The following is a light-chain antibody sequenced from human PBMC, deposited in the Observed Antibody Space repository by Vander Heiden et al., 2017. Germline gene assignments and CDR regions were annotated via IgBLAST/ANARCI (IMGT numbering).Light chain of an antibody. Sequence: PGQRVTISCSGSSSNIGSNYVYWYQQLPGTAPKLLIYRNNQRPSGVPDRFSGSKSGTSASLAISGLRSEDEADYYCAAWDDSLSGLVFGGGTKLTVL. CDR3: AAWDDSLSGLV. J-gene: IGLJ2*01. CDR1: SSNIGSNY. V-gene: IGLV1-47*01. CDR2: RNN.